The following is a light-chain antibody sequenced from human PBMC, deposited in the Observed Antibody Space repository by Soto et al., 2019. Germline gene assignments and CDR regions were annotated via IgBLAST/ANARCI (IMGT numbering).Light chain of an antibody. J-gene: IGLJ2*01. V-gene: IGLV4-60*03. Sequence: QSVLTQSSSASASLGSSVKLTCTLSSWHSSYIIAWHQQQPGKAPRYLMKLEGSGSYNKGSGVPDRFSGYSSGADRYLTISILQSEDEAYYYCETWDSMPHVVFGGGTKLTVL. CDR3: ETWDSMPHVV. CDR1: SWHSSYI. CDR2: LEGSGSY.